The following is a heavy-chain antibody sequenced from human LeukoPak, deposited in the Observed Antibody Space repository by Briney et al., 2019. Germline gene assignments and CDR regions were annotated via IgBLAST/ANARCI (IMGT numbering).Heavy chain of an antibody. J-gene: IGHJ4*02. V-gene: IGHV3-23*01. CDR2: ISGSGGST. Sequence: GGSLRLSCAASGFTFSNYYMSWVRQAPGKGLEWVSAISGSGGSTYYADSVKGRFTISRDNSKNTLYLQMNSLRAEDTAVYYCAKGLRFLLGGDLDYWGQGTLVTVSS. CDR3: AKGLRFLLGGDLDY. CDR1: GFTFSNYY. D-gene: IGHD7-27*01.